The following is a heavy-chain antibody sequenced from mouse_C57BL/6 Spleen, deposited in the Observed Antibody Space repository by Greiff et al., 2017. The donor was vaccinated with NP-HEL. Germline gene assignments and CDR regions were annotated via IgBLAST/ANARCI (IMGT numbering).Heavy chain of an antibody. Sequence: QVQLQQPGTELVKPGASVKLSCKASGYTFTSYWMHWVKQRPGQGLEWIGNINPSNGGTNYNEKFKSKATLTVDKSSSTAYMQLSSLTSEDSAVDYCASVSYGSSYAMDYWGQGTSVTVSS. CDR3: ASVSYGSSYAMDY. CDR2: INPSNGGT. D-gene: IGHD1-1*01. V-gene: IGHV1-53*01. CDR1: GYTFTSYW. J-gene: IGHJ4*01.